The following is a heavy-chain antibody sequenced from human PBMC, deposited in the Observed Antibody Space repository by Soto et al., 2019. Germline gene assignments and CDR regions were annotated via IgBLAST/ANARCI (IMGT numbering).Heavy chain of an antibody. CDR3: ARNAESVVAATGGLFDP. Sequence: ETLSIIGAFHGGSLSGYYWGWIRPPPGRGLEWIGEINHSGSTNYNPSLKSRVTISVDTSKNQFSLKLSSVNAADTAVYYCARNAESVVAATGGLFDPWGRGTLVTVSS. V-gene: IGHV4-34*01. CDR1: GGSLSGYY. D-gene: IGHD2-15*01. J-gene: IGHJ5*02. CDR2: INHSGST.